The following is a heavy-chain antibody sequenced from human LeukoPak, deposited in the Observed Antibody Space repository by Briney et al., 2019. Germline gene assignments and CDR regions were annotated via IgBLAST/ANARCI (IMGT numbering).Heavy chain of an antibody. CDR3: ARQFYDSSGYYFTPSDY. CDR2: IKHDGSEE. V-gene: IGHV3-7*01. J-gene: IGHJ4*02. Sequence: GGSLTLSCATSGFTFSNYWMTWVRQAPGKGLEWMANIKHDGSEEFYVDSVKGRFTISRDNAKNSLYLQMNSLRAEDTAVYYCARQFYDSSGYYFTPSDYWGQGTLVTVSS. CDR1: GFTFSNYW. D-gene: IGHD3-22*01.